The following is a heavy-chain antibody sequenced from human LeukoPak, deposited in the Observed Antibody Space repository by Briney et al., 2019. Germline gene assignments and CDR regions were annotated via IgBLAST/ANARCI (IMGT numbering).Heavy chain of an antibody. CDR2: VNPNSGNT. V-gene: IGHV1-8*01. Sequence: ASVKVSCKASGYTFTSYDINWVRQATGQGLEWMGWVNPNSGNTGYAQKFQGRVTMTRNTSISTAYMELSSLRSEDTAVYYCARTYYYDSSGYYLGGNWFDPWGQGTLVTVSS. D-gene: IGHD3-22*01. CDR3: ARTYYYDSSGYYLGGNWFDP. J-gene: IGHJ5*02. CDR1: GYTFTSYD.